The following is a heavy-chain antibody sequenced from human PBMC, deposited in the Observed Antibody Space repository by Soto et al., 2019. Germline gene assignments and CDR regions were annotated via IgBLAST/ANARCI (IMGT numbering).Heavy chain of an antibody. V-gene: IGHV1-18*01. J-gene: IGHJ5*02. CDR1: GYTFTSYG. CDR2: ISAYNGNT. Sequence: ASVKVSCKASGYTFTSYGISWVRQAPGQGLEWMGWISAYNGNTNYAQKLQGRVTMTTDTSTSTAYMELRSLRSDDRAVYYCALMTRVRGVISWFDPWGQGSLVTVSS. CDR3: ALMTRVRGVISWFDP. D-gene: IGHD3-10*01.